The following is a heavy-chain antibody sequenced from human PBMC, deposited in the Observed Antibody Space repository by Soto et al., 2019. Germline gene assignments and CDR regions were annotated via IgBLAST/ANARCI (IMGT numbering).Heavy chain of an antibody. Sequence: GGSLRLSCAASGVTFSSYGMHWVRQAPGKGLEWVAVIWYDGSNKYYADSVKGRFTIFRDNSKNTLYLQMNSLRAEDTAVYYSARDGTGTTYGMDVWGQGPTVTVSS. D-gene: IGHD1-7*01. J-gene: IGHJ6*02. CDR2: IWYDGSNK. CDR3: ARDGTGTTYGMDV. V-gene: IGHV3-33*01. CDR1: GVTFSSYG.